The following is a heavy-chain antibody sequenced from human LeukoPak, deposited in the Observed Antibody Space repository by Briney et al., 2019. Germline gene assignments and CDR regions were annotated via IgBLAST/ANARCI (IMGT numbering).Heavy chain of an antibody. CDR3: ASSIVGADPLDY. Sequence: PGGSLRLSCAASGFTFSSNWMSWVRQAPGKGLEWVANIKQDGSEKYYVDSVKGRFTISRDNAKNSLYLQMNSLRAEDTAVYYCASSIVGADPLDYWGQGTLVTVSS. CDR1: GFTFSSNW. J-gene: IGHJ4*02. D-gene: IGHD1-26*01. CDR2: IKQDGSEK. V-gene: IGHV3-7*01.